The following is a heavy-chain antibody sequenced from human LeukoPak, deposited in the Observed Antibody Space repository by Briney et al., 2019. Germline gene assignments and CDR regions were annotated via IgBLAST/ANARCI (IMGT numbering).Heavy chain of an antibody. V-gene: IGHV4-59*08. D-gene: IGHD5/OR15-5a*01. CDR2: IYSSGTT. J-gene: IGHJ4*02. CDR3: ARHVYVPVIRSWFDY. CDR1: GGSINNYY. Sequence: PSETLSLTCTVSGGSINNYYWSWIRQPPGKGLEWIGYIYSSGTTFYNPSLKSRVTISVDTSKNHFSLELSSVTAADMAVYFDARHVYVPVIRSWFDYWGQGALVTVSS.